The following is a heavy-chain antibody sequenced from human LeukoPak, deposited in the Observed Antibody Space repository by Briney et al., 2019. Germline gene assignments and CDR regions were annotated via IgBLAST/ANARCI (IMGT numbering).Heavy chain of an antibody. V-gene: IGHV4-34*01. Sequence: PSEALSLTCAVYGGSFSGYYWSWLRQPPGKGLEWIGEINHSGSTNYNPSLKSRVTISVDTYKNQFSLKLSSVTAADTAVYYCARLIYCTNGVCDGDYWGQGTLVSVFS. CDR1: GGSFSGYY. CDR2: INHSGST. J-gene: IGHJ4*02. CDR3: ARLIYCTNGVCDGDY. D-gene: IGHD2-8*01.